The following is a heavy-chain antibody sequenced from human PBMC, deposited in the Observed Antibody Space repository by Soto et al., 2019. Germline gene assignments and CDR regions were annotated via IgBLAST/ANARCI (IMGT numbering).Heavy chain of an antibody. J-gene: IGHJ4*02. D-gene: IGHD2-15*01. CDR2: IKSKIDGGTT. CDR1: GFTFSNAC. CDR3: TTAREQGIRVVVSITI. V-gene: IGHV3-15*07. Sequence: EVQLVESGGGSVKPGGSLTLSCAASGFTFSNACMNWVRQAPGKGLEWVGRIKSKIDGGTTDYAAPVKGRCTISRDDSKNMLYLQMNRRKTEDTALYYCTTAREQGIRVVVSITIWGQGTLVTVAS.